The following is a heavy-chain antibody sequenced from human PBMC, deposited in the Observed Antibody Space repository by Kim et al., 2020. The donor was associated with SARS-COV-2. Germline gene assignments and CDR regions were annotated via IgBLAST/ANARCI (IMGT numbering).Heavy chain of an antibody. CDR2: ISGSGGDT. CDR3: TKDPPWFGD. J-gene: IGHJ5*02. CDR1: GFTFSSHA. V-gene: IGHV3-23*01. Sequence: GGSLRLSCAAFGFTFSSHAMSWVRQAPGKGLEWVSSISGSGGDTYYADSVKGRFTISRDNSKNTLYLQVSSLRAEDTAVYYCTKDPPWFGDWGQGTLVTVSS.